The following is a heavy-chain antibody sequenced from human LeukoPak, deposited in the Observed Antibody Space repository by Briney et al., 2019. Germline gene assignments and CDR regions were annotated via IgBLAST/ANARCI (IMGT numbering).Heavy chain of an antibody. D-gene: IGHD1-1*01. CDR2: IFNDGST. J-gene: IGHJ5*02. Sequence: SETLSLTCTVSGGSISSYYWSWIRQPPGKGLEWIGYIFNDGSTNYNPSLKSRVTISVDTSKNQLSLKLTSVTAADTAVYYCATRLGYGWFDPWGQGTLVTVSS. CDR3: ATRLGYGWFDP. CDR1: GGSISSYY. V-gene: IGHV4-59*08.